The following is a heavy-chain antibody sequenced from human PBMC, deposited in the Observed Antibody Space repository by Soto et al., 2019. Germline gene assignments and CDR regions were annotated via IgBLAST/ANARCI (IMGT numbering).Heavy chain of an antibody. V-gene: IGHV3-23*01. D-gene: IGHD2-15*01. J-gene: IGHJ4*02. CDR3: AKNYCSGGSCYSPGYFDY. CDR1: GFTFSSYA. CDR2: ISGSGGST. Sequence: EVQLLESGGGLVQPGGSLRLSCAASGFTFSSYAMSWVRQAPGKGLEWVSAISGSGGSTYYADSVKGRFTISRDNSKNTLYLQMNSLGAEDTAVYYCAKNYCSGGSCYSPGYFDYWGQGTLVTVSS.